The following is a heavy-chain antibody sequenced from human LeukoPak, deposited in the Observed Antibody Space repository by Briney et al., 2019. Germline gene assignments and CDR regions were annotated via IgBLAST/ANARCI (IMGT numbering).Heavy chain of an antibody. D-gene: IGHD3-10*01. Sequence: SETLSLTCSVSGGSINSGGYSWGWIRQPPGKGLEWIGDIYRSGSTFYNLSLQRRLTISLDRSKNELSLTLTSVTAADTAVYYCARERGRAYYFDYWGRGSLVIVSS. CDR2: IYRSGST. CDR3: ARERGRAYYFDY. CDR1: GGSINSGGYS. V-gene: IGHV4-30-2*01. J-gene: IGHJ4*02.